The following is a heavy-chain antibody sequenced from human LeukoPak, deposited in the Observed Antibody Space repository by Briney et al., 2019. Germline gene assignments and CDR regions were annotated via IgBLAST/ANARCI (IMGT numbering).Heavy chain of an antibody. CDR3: ARGNGLDY. J-gene: IGHJ4*02. V-gene: IGHV3-33*01. CDR2: IWYDGSNK. D-gene: IGHD3-3*01. Sequence: RSSLRLSCAAAGFTFSSYGIHWVRQAPGKGLEWVAVIWYDGSNKYYADSVKGRFTISRDNSKNTLYLQMNSLRAEDTAVYYCARGNGLDYWGQGTLVTVSS. CDR1: GFTFSSYG.